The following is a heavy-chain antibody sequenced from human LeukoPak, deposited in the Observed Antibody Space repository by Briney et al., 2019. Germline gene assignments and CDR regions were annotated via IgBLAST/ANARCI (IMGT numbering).Heavy chain of an antibody. V-gene: IGHV3-64D*06. CDR2: ISSNGGST. Sequence: AGSLRLSCSASGFTFSSYAMHWVRQAPGKGLEYVSAISSNGGSTYYADSVKGRFTISRDNSKNTLYLQMSSLRAEDTAVYYCVNTGSIVVVPATMSFDYWGQGTLVTVSS. D-gene: IGHD2-2*01. J-gene: IGHJ4*02. CDR1: GFTFSSYA. CDR3: VNTGSIVVVPATMSFDY.